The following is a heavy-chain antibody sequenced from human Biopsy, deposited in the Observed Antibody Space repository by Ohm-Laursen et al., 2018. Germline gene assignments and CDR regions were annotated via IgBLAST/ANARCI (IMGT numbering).Heavy chain of an antibody. CDR1: GGPIISYY. V-gene: IGHV4-59*01. CDR2: VYNGGIT. CDR3: ARTPRDSFWSGSYKRGLWFDP. J-gene: IGHJ5*02. D-gene: IGHD3-3*01. Sequence: TLSLTCTVSGGPIISYYWTWIRQTPGKGLEWIGHVYNGGITNYNPSLKSRVTISKDTSKNQFSLQLSSVTAADTAVYYCARTPRDSFWSGSYKRGLWFDPWGQGTLVTVSS.